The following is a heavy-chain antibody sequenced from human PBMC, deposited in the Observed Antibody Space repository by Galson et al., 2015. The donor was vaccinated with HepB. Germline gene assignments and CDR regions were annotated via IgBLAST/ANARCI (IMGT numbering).Heavy chain of an antibody. D-gene: IGHD3-9*01. Sequence: SVKVSCKASGYTFTNFYIHWVRQVPGQGPECMGWVNPNSGATTYTPKFQDRLTTTRDTSLRTVYMELNRLTSDDTAVYYCARDLYDILTGSRLRGYDHFGMDVWGQGTTVTVSS. J-gene: IGHJ6*02. CDR1: GYTFTNFY. CDR2: VNPNSGAT. CDR3: ARDLYDILTGSRLRGYDHFGMDV. V-gene: IGHV1-2*02.